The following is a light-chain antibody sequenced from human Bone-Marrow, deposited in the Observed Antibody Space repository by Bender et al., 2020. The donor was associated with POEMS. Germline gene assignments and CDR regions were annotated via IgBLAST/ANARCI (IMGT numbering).Light chain of an antibody. CDR1: TSDVGGYNY. CDR2: DVT. CDR3: TSFTITTTVV. Sequence: QSALTQPASVSGSPGQSITISCTGTTSDVGGYNYVSWYQQHPGKAPKLLIFDVTHRPSGVSNRFSGSKSANMASLTISGLQAEDEADYYCTSFTITTTVVFGGGTRLIVL. V-gene: IGLV2-14*03. J-gene: IGLJ2*01.